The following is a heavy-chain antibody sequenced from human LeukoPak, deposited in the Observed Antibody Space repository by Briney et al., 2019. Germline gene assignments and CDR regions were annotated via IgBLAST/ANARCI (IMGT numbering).Heavy chain of an antibody. CDR1: AGSITSYY. D-gene: IGHD5-12*01. V-gene: IGHV4-59*01. Sequence: SETLSLTCTVSAGSITSYYWSWIRQPPGKGLEWIGYIYSSGSTNYNPSLKSRVTISVDTSKNQFSMKLSSVTAADAAVYYCARDPGGYSGYGQGFDYWGQGTLVTVSS. CDR3: ARDPGGYSGYGQGFDY. J-gene: IGHJ4*02. CDR2: IYSSGST.